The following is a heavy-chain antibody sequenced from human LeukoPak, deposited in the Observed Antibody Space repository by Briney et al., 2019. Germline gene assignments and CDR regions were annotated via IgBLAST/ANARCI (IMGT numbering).Heavy chain of an antibody. D-gene: IGHD2-2*01. V-gene: IGHV3-23*01. J-gene: IGHJ6*02. CDR2: ISGSGGST. CDR1: GFTFSSYA. Sequence: GGSLRLSCAASGFTFSSYAMSWVRQAPGKGLEWVSAISGSGGSTYYADSVKGRFTISRDNSKNTLYLQMNSLRAEDTAVYYCARDLLVVPAAIGENYYGMDVWGQGTTVTVSS. CDR3: ARDLLVVPAAIGENYYGMDV.